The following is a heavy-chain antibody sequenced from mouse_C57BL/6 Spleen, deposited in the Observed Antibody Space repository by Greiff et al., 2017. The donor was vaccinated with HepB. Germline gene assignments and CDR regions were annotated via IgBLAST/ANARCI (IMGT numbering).Heavy chain of an antibody. CDR3: ARPHYDYDGSWFAY. CDR1: GFTFSSYG. V-gene: IGHV5-6*02. D-gene: IGHD2-4*01. Sequence: EVKLVESGGDLVKPGGSLKLSCAASGFTFSSYGMSWVRQTPDKRLEWVATISSGGSYTYYPDSVKGRFTISGDNAKNTLYLQMSSLKSEDTAMYYCARPHYDYDGSWFAYWGQGTLVTVSA. J-gene: IGHJ3*01. CDR2: ISSGGSYT.